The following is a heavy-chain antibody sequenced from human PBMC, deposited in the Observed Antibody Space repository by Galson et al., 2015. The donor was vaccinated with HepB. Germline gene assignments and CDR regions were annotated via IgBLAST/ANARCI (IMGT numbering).Heavy chain of an antibody. CDR3: ASPRTPGNMVRGPPSLYYYYGMDV. CDR2: IIPILGIA. CDR1: GGTFSSYT. J-gene: IGHJ6*02. V-gene: IGHV1-69*02. Sequence: SVKVSCKASGGTFSSYTISWVRQAPGQGLEWMGRIIPILGIANYAQKFQGRVTITADKSTSTAYMELSSLRSEDTAVYYCASPRTPGNMVRGPPSLYYYYGMDVWGQGTTVTVSS. D-gene: IGHD3-10*01.